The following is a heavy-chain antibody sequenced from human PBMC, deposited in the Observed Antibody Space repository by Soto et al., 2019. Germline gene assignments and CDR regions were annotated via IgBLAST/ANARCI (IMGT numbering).Heavy chain of an antibody. CDR2: IYYSGST. CDR1: GGSISSGGYY. V-gene: IGHV4-31*03. CDR3: ARGSYYYDSSRPIDY. Sequence: PSETLSLTCTVSGGSISSGGYYWSWIRQHPGKGLEWIGYIYYSGSTYYNPSLKSRVTISVDTSKNQFSLKLSSVTAADTAVYYCARGSYYYDSSRPIDYWGQGTLVTVSS. D-gene: IGHD3-22*01. J-gene: IGHJ4*02.